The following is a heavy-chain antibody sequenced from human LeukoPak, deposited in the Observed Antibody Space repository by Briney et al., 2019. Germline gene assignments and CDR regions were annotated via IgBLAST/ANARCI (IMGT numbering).Heavy chain of an antibody. J-gene: IGHJ5*02. D-gene: IGHD1-20*01. CDR1: GGSTSRYY. Sequence: SETLSLTCTVSGGSTSRYYWSWIRQPPGKGLEWIGYIYYSGSTNYNPSLKSRVTISVDTSKNQFSLKLSSVTAADTAVYYCARTGITGTTPSWFDPWGQGTLVTVSS. V-gene: IGHV4-59*01. CDR3: ARTGITGTTPSWFDP. CDR2: IYYSGST.